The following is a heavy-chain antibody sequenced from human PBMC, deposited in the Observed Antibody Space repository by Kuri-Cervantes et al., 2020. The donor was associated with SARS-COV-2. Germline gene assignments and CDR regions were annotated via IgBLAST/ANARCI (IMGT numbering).Heavy chain of an antibody. J-gene: IGHJ4*02. CDR3: AKAPGTYSSGWYPSVFDY. D-gene: IGHD6-19*01. CDR1: GFTFSSYA. CDR2: ISYDGSNK. V-gene: IGHV3-30*04. Sequence: GESLKISCAASGFTFSSYAMHWVRQAPGKGLEWVAVISYDGSNKYYADSVKGRFTISRDNSKNTLYLQMNSLRAEDTAVYYCAKAPGTYSSGWYPSVFDYWGQGTLVTVSS.